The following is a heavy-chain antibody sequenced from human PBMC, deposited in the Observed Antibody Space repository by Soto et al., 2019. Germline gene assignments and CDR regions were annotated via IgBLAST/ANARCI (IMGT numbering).Heavy chain of an antibody. V-gene: IGHV2-5*01. D-gene: IGHD6-6*01. CDR2: IYWNDDK. CDR3: AHSGIAAPYYYYGMDV. Sequence: QITLKESGPTLVKPTQTLTLTCTFSGFSLSTSGVGVGWIRQPPGKALEWLALIYWNDDKRYSPSLKSRLTITKDTSKNQVVLTMTNMDPVDTATYYCAHSGIAAPYYYYGMDVWGQGTTVTVSS. J-gene: IGHJ6*02. CDR1: GFSLSTSGVG.